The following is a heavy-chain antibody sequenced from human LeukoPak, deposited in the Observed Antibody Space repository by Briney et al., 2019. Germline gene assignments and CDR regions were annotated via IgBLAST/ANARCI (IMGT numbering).Heavy chain of an antibody. CDR3: AREGRSYDYVWGSYRSSFDY. CDR1: GFTFSSYS. Sequence: GGSLRLSCAASGFTFSSYSMNWVRQAPGKGLEWVSSISSSSCYIYYADSVKGRFTISRDNAKNSLYLQMNSLRAEDTAVYYCAREGRSYDYVWGSYRSSFDYWGQGTLVTVSS. D-gene: IGHD3-16*02. J-gene: IGHJ4*02. V-gene: IGHV3-21*01. CDR2: ISSSSCYI.